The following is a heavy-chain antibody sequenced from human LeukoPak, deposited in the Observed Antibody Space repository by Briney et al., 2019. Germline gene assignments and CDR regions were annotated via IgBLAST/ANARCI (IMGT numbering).Heavy chain of an antibody. CDR2: ISAYNGNT. V-gene: IGHV1-18*01. CDR3: AIVAAQYYFDY. Sequence: ASVKVSCKASGYTFTSYVINWVRQAPGQGLEWMGWISAYNGNTNYAQKLQGRVTMTTDTSTSTAYMELRSLRSDDTAVYYCAIVAAQYYFDYWGQGTLVTVSS. J-gene: IGHJ4*02. D-gene: IGHD6-19*01. CDR1: GYTFTSYV.